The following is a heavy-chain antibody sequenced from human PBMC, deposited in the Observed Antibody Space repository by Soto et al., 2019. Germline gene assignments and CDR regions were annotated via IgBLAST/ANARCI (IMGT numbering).Heavy chain of an antibody. J-gene: IGHJ4*02. V-gene: IGHV3-23*01. D-gene: IGHD5-18*01. CDR3: ATPYVDTDMVIPPDY. CDR1: GFTFSSYA. CDR2: ISGSGGST. Sequence: GGSLRLSCAASGFTFSSYAMSWVRQAPGKGLEWVSAISGSGGSTYYADSVKGRFTISRDNSKNTLYLQMNSLRAEDTAVYFCATPYVDTDMVIPPDYWGQGTLVIVSS.